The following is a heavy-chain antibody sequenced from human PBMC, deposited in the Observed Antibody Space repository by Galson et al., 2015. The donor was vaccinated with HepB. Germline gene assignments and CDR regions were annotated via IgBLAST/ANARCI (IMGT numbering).Heavy chain of an antibody. CDR3: ARGARGYYDSSGYYGDY. CDR2: ISSSSSTI. CDR1: GFTFSSYS. Sequence: SLRLSCAASGFTFSSYSMNWVRQAPGKGLEWVSYISSSSSTIYYADSVKGRFTIPRDNAKNSLYLQMNSLRAEDTAVYYCARGARGYYDSSGYYGDYWGQGTLVTVSS. D-gene: IGHD3-22*01. V-gene: IGHV3-48*04. J-gene: IGHJ4*02.